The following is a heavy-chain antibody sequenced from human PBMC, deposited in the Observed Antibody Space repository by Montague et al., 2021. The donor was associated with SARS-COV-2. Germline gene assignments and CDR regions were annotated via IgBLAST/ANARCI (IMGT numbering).Heavy chain of an antibody. D-gene: IGHD3-22*01. CDR1: RFTFSTYP. CDR3: AKDLTTVYYDSSSAVFDN. V-gene: IGHV3-23*01. Sequence: SLRLSCAASRFTFSTYPMSWVRQAPGQGLEWVAAISGGGSTQYYADSVKGRFTISRDSSKNTVYLQMNSLRAEDTAVYCCAKDLTTVYYDSSSAVFDNWGQGTLVTVSS. J-gene: IGHJ4*02. CDR2: ISGGGSTQ.